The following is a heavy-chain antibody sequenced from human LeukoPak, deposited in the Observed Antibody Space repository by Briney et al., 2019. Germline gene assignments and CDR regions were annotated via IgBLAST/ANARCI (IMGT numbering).Heavy chain of an antibody. V-gene: IGHV1-18*01. CDR2: ISAYNGNT. CDR1: GYTFTSYG. D-gene: IGHD3-9*01. CDR3: ARNRDYDILTGLGAFDI. J-gene: IGHJ3*02. Sequence: AASVKVSCTASGYTFTSYGISWVRQAPGQGLEWMGWISAYNGNTNYAQKLQGRVTMTTDTSTSTAYMELRSLRSDDTAVYYCARNRDYDILTGLGAFDIWGQGTMVTVSS.